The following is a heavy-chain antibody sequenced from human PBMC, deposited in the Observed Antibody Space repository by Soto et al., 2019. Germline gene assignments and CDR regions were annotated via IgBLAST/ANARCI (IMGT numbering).Heavy chain of an antibody. CDR1: GGSISSSSYY. Sequence: SETLSLTCTVSGGSISSSSYYWGWIRQPPGKGLEWIGSIYYSGSTYYNPSLKSRVTIFVDTSKNQFSLKLSSVTAADTAVYYCARLDSSGYYSIDYWGQGTLVTVSS. CDR3: ARLDSSGYYSIDY. D-gene: IGHD3-22*01. J-gene: IGHJ4*02. CDR2: IYYSGST. V-gene: IGHV4-39*01.